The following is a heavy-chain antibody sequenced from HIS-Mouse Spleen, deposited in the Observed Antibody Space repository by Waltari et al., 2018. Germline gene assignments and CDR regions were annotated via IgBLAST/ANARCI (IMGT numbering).Heavy chain of an antibody. CDR2: TTPMLGIA. Sequence: QVQLVQSGAEVKKPGSSVKVSCKASGGTFSSYAISWVRQAPGQGLEWMGRTTPMLGIANCAQQIQGRVTITADKSTSTAYMELSSLRSEDTAVYYCARTYLTVTTAIDYWGQGTLVTVSS. J-gene: IGHJ4*02. CDR1: GGTFSSYA. D-gene: IGHD4-17*01. V-gene: IGHV1-69*04. CDR3: ARTYLTVTTAIDY.